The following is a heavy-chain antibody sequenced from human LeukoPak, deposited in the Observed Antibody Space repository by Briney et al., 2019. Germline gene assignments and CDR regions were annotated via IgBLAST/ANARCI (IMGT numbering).Heavy chain of an antibody. V-gene: IGHV5-51*01. D-gene: IGHD6-6*01. CDR2: IYPGDSDT. CDR1: AYSFSSYW. Sequence: GESLKISCKGSAYSFSSYWIGWVRQMPGKGLEWMGIIYPGDSDTRYSPSFQGQVTISADKSNSTAYLQWGSLKASDTAMYYCARGGYSSSSPFYYWGQGTLVTVSS. CDR3: ARGGYSSSSPFYY. J-gene: IGHJ4*02.